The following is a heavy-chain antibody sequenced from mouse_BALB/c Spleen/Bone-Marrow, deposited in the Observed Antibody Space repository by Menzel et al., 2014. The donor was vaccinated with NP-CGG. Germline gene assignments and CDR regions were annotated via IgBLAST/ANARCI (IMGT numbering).Heavy chain of an antibody. J-gene: IGHJ4*01. CDR2: IYPGSGNT. CDR1: GYTFTDYY. CDR3: ANLERYAMDY. V-gene: IGHV1-84*02. Sequence: QVQLQQSGPELVKSGASVKISCKASGYTFTDYYINWVKQKPGQGLEWIGWIYPGSGNTKYNEKFKGKDTLTVETSSSKAYMQLSSLTSEDSAVYFCANLERYAMDYWGQGTSVTVSS.